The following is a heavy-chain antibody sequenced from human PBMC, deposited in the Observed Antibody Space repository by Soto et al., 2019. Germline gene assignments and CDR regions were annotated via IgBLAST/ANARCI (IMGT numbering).Heavy chain of an antibody. Sequence: GGSLRLSCEASGFTLRNYAMTWIRQAPGKGLDWVSLISANDVGTYYAESVKTRFTISTDQSRNTVYLQMDSLRADDTAIYYCAKAKNDYNWDNRPPFDYWGQGTLVTVSS. CDR2: ISANDVGT. D-gene: IGHD1-20*01. J-gene: IGHJ4*02. CDR3: AKAKNDYNWDNRPPFDY. CDR1: GFTLRNYA. V-gene: IGHV3-23*01.